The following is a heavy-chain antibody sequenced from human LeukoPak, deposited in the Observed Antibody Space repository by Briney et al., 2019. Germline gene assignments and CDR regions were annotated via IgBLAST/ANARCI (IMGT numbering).Heavy chain of an antibody. CDR3: ARDTAAAGRAWFDP. V-gene: IGHV1-69*04. CDR2: IIPILGIA. D-gene: IGHD6-13*01. CDR1: VGTFSSYA. Sequence: GASVKVSCKASVGTFSSYAISWVRQAPGQGLEWMGRIIPILGIANYAQKFQGRVTMTRDTSTSTVYMELSSLRSEDTAVYYCARDTAAAGRAWFDPWGQGTLVTVSS. J-gene: IGHJ5*02.